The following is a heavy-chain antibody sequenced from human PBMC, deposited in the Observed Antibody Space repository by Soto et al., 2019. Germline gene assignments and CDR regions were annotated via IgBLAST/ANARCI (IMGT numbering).Heavy chain of an antibody. CDR1: GFTFSSYA. D-gene: IGHD3-10*01. CDR3: AKKHPRIGSVSS. Sequence: PGGSLRLSCAASGFTFSSYAMSWVSQAPGKGLEWVSAISGSGGSTYYADSVRGRFTISRDNSKNTLYLQMNSLRAEDTAVYYCAKKHPRIGSVSSWGQGTLVTVSS. CDR2: ISGSGGST. V-gene: IGHV3-23*01. J-gene: IGHJ5*02.